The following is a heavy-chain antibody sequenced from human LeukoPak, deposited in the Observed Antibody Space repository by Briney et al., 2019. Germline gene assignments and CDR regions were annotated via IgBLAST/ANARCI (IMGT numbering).Heavy chain of an antibody. Sequence: ASVKVSCKASGYKFTNYGISWVRQAPGQGLEWMGWISPYNGNTIYAQKLQGRVTMTTDTSTSTAYMELRSLKSDDTAVYYCARAGGDGYNYVDAFDIWGQGTMVTVSS. CDR3: ARAGGDGYNYVDAFDI. CDR1: GYKFTNYG. CDR2: ISPYNGNT. D-gene: IGHD5-24*01. J-gene: IGHJ3*02. V-gene: IGHV1-18*01.